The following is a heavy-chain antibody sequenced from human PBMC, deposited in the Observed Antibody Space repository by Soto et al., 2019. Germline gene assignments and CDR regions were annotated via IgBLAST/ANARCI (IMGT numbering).Heavy chain of an antibody. CDR2: IGAYNGNT. J-gene: IGHJ6*02. V-gene: IGHV1-18*01. D-gene: IGHD6-25*01. CDR1: GYTFTSYG. Sequence: QVQLVQSGAEVKKPGASVKVSCKASGYTFTSYGISWVRQAPGQGLEWMGWIGAYNGNTNYAQKLQGRVTMTTDTSTSTAYMELRSLRSDDTAVYYCARERSSSGYGSDYYYGMDVWGQGTTVTVSS. CDR3: ARERSSSGYGSDYYYGMDV.